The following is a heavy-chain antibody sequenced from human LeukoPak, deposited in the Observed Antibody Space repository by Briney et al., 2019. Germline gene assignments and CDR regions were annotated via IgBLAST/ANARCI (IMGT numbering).Heavy chain of an antibody. CDR2: ISSSGNTI. CDR3: ASEGVIATTDFDY. J-gene: IGHJ4*02. D-gene: IGHD3-16*02. CDR1: GFTFRSYE. V-gene: IGHV3-48*03. Sequence: GGSLRLSCAASGFTFRSYEMNWVRQAPGKGLEWVSYISSSGNTIYYADSVKGRFTISRDNAKNSLYLQMNSLRVEDTAVYYCASEGVIATTDFDYWGQGTLVTVSS.